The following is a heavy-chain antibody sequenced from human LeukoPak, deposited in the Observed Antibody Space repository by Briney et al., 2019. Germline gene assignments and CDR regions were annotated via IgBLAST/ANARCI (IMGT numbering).Heavy chain of an antibody. J-gene: IGHJ4*02. Sequence: ASVKVSCKASGYTFTGYYMHWVRQAPGQGLEWMGWINPNSGNTGYAQKFQGRVTMTRNTSISTAYMELSSLRSEDTAVYYCARKDKGTPEDYWGQGTLVTVSS. D-gene: IGHD1-14*01. CDR1: GYTFTGYY. V-gene: IGHV1-8*02. CDR2: INPNSGNT. CDR3: ARKDKGTPEDY.